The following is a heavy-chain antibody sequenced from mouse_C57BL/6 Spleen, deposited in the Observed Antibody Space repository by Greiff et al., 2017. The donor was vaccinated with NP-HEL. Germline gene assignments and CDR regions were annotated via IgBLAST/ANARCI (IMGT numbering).Heavy chain of an antibody. V-gene: IGHV5-9-1*02. Sequence: EVQVVESGEGLVKPGGSLKLSCAASGFTFSSYAMSWVRQTPEKRLEWVAYISRGGDYTYYADTVKGRFTFSRDNARNTLYLQMSSLKSEDTAMYYCTSVSGHGNYDYYAMDDWGQGTSVTVSA. CDR1: GFTFSSYA. CDR3: TSVSGHGNYDYYAMDD. D-gene: IGHD2-1*01. J-gene: IGHJ4*01. CDR2: ISRGGDYT.